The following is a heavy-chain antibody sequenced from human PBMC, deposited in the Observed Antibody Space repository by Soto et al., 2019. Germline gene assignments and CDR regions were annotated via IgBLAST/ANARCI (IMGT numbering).Heavy chain of an antibody. Sequence: QITLKESGPTLVKATQTLTLTCSFSGFSLRNGGVGVGWIRQPPGKALEWVALIYWNDDKRYSPSLKSRLTLTKDTSKDQVVLTMTNVDPLDTGTYYCAHKLDTVDWFGPWGQGTLVTVSS. CDR1: GFSLRNGGVG. CDR2: IYWNDDK. D-gene: IGHD5-18*01. J-gene: IGHJ5*02. CDR3: AHKLDTVDWFGP. V-gene: IGHV2-5*01.